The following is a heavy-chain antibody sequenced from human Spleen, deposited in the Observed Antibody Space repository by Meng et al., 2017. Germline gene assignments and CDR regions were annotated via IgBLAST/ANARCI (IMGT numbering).Heavy chain of an antibody. CDR1: EFTFGSYW. D-gene: IGHD1-26*01. CDR3: AREFWDDYYYYGMDV. V-gene: IGHV3-53*04. J-gene: IGHJ6*02. Sequence: GESLKISCAASEFTFGSYWMSWVRQAPGKGLEWVSVIYSGGSTYYADSVKGRFTISRHNSKNTLYLQMNSLRAEDTAVYYCAREFWDDYYYYGMDVWGQGTTVTVSS. CDR2: IYSGGST.